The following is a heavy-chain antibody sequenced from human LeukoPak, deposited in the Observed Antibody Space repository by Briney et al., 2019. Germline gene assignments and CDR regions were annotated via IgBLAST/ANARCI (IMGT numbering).Heavy chain of an antibody. CDR2: IYYSGST. D-gene: IGHD3-10*01. V-gene: IGHV4-39*01. CDR3: ARLWFGELSFDY. J-gene: IGHJ4*02. CDR1: GGSISSSSYY. Sequence: SETLSLTCTVSGGSISSSSYYWGWIRQSPGKGLEWIGSIYYSGSTYYNPSLKSRVTISVDTSKNQFSLKLSSVTAADTAVYYCARLWFGELSFDYWGQGTLVTVSS.